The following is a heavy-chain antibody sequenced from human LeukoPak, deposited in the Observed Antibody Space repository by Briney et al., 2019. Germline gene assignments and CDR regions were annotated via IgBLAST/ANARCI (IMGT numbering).Heavy chain of an antibody. V-gene: IGHV3-21*01. CDR3: ASGIDVLAGWFDP. CDR1: GFTFSSYS. D-gene: IGHD6-19*01. Sequence: GGSLRLSCAASGFTFSSYSMNWVRQAPGKGLEWVSSISSSSSYIYYADSVKGRFTVSRDNAKNSLYLQMNSLRAEDTAVYYCASGIDVLAGWFDPRGQGTLVTVSS. J-gene: IGHJ5*02. CDR2: ISSSSSYI.